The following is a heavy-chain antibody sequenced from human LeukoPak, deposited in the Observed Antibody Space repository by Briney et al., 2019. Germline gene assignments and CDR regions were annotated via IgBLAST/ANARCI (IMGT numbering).Heavy chain of an antibody. CDR1: GFTFSSYG. V-gene: IGHV3-30*18. CDR3: AKYDFWSGYVYYYYGMDV. D-gene: IGHD3-3*01. Sequence: GGSLRLPCAASGFTFSSYGMHWVRQAPGKGLEWVAVISYDGSNKYYADSVKGRFTISRDNSKNTLYLQMNSLRAEDTAVYYCAKYDFWSGYVYYYYGMDVWGQGTTVTVSS. J-gene: IGHJ6*02. CDR2: ISYDGSNK.